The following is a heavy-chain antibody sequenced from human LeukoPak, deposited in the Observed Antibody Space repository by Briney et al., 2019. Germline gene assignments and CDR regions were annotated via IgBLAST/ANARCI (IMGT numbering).Heavy chain of an antibody. CDR3: ARRSPGIAPAGTRPGIDY. CDR1: GGSFSGYY. V-gene: IGHV4-34*01. D-gene: IGHD6-13*01. Sequence: SETLSLTCAVYGGSFSGYYWSWIRQPPGKGLEWIGEINHSGSTNYNPSLKSRVTISVDTSKNQFSLKLSSVTAADTAVYYCARRSPGIAPAGTRPGIDYWGQGTLVTVSS. J-gene: IGHJ4*02. CDR2: INHSGST.